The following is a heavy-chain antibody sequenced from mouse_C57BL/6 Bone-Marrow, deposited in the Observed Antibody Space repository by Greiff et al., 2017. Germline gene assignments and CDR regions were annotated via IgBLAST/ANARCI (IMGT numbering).Heavy chain of an antibody. D-gene: IGHD2-5*01. Sequence: EVQLQESGGGLVKPGGSLKLSCAASGFTFSSYAMSWVRQTPEKRLEWVATISDGGSYTYYPDNVKGRFTISRDNAKNNLYLQMSHLKSEDTAMYYCARRYYSNYEFLYYAMDYWGQGTSVTVSS. J-gene: IGHJ4*01. V-gene: IGHV5-4*03. CDR3: ARRYYSNYEFLYYAMDY. CDR2: ISDGGSYT. CDR1: GFTFSSYA.